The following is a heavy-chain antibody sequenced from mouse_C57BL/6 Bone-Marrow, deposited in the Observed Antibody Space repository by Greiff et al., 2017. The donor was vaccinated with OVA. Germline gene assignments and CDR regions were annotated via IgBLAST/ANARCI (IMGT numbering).Heavy chain of an antibody. CDR2: FHPYNDDT. Sequence: QVQLQQSGAELVKPGASVKMSRKASGYTFTTYPIEWMKQNHGKSLEWIGNFHPYNDDTKYNEKFKGKATLTADKSSSTAYMQLSSLTYEDSAVYYCARSAYYSNYLPFLAYWGQGTLVTVSA. CDR1: GYTFTTYP. V-gene: IGHV1-47*01. J-gene: IGHJ3*01. CDR3: ARSAYYSNYLPFLAY. D-gene: IGHD2-5*01.